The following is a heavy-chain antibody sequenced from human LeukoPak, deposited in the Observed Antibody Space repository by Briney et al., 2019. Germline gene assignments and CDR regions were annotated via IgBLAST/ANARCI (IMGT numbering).Heavy chain of an antibody. CDR1: GYTFTGYY. V-gene: IGHV1-18*04. Sequence: ASVKVSCKASGYTFTGYYMHWVRQAPGQGLEWMGWISAYNGNTNYAQKLQGRVTMTTDTSTSTAYMELRSLRSDDTAVYYCARDPPGYCSSTSCRPFDYWGQGTLVTVSS. D-gene: IGHD2-2*03. CDR3: ARDPPGYCSSTSCRPFDY. CDR2: ISAYNGNT. J-gene: IGHJ4*02.